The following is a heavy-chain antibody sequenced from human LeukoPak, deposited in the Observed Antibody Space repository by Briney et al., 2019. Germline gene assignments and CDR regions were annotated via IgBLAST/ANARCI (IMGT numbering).Heavy chain of an antibody. V-gene: IGHV4-30-4*01. CDR1: GGSISSGDYY. CDR2: IYYIGNT. D-gene: IGHD2-21*02. Sequence: SGTLSLTCAVSGGSISSGDYYWSWIRQPPGKGLEWIGYIYYIGNTFYNPSLKSRVTISVDTSKNQFSLKLSSVTAADTAVYYCASAYCGGDCTPYWYFDLWGRGTLVTVSS. J-gene: IGHJ2*01. CDR3: ASAYCGGDCTPYWYFDL.